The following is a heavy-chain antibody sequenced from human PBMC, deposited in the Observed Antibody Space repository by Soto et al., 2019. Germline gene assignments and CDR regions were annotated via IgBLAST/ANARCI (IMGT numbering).Heavy chain of an antibody. V-gene: IGHV4-30-4*01. CDR2: IYYSGST. J-gene: IGHJ6*02. Sequence: SETLSLTCTVSGGSISSGYYYWSWIRQPPGKGLEWIGYIYYSGSTYYNPSLKSRVTISVDTSKNQFSLKLSSVTAADTAVYYCAKLAGYCSGNSCHGDYAMDVWGQGTTVTVSS. D-gene: IGHD2-2*01. CDR3: AKLAGYCSGNSCHGDYAMDV. CDR1: GGSISSGYYY.